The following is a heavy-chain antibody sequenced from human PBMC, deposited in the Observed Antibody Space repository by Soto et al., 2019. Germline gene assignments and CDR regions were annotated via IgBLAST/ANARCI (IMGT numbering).Heavy chain of an antibody. CDR3: ARDRSACHYDFWSGYSCYYYGMDV. Sequence: SVKVSCKASGGTFSSYAISWVRQAPGQGLEWMGGIIPIFGTANYAQKFQGRVTITADESTSTAYMELSSLRSEDTAVYYCARDRSACHYDFWSGYSCYYYGMDVWGQGTTVTVS. J-gene: IGHJ6*02. D-gene: IGHD3-3*01. CDR1: GGTFSSYA. V-gene: IGHV1-69*13. CDR2: IIPIFGTA.